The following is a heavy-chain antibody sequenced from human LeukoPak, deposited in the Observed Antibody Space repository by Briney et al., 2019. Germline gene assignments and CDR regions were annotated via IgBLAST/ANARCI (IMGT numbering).Heavy chain of an antibody. CDR2: IYKIGNT. J-gene: IGHJ3*02. CDR3: ARGLVVGSTGVWALDI. CDR1: GFTVSNNY. D-gene: IGHD2-15*01. V-gene: IGHV3-66*01. Sequence: GGSLRLSCAASGFTVSNNYMTWVRQAPGKGLEWVSVIYKIGNTFYADFVKGRFTISRDNFKNTLYLQMNSLRAEDTALYYCARGLVVGSTGVWALDIWGQGAMVTVSS.